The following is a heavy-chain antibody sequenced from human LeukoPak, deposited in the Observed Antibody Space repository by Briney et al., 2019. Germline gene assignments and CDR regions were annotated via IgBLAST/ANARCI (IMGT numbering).Heavy chain of an antibody. J-gene: IGHJ4*02. Sequence: SVTVSFKASGGTFSIYAISWVRQAPGQGKEWMGGISTIFGTANYAQKFQGRVTITADKSTSTAYMELSSLRSEDTAVYYCARDRSPIGYSSSSRRGEFDYWGQGTLATVSS. D-gene: IGHD6-6*01. CDR2: ISTIFGTA. V-gene: IGHV1-69*06. CDR3: ARDRSPIGYSSSSRRGEFDY. CDR1: GGTFSIYA.